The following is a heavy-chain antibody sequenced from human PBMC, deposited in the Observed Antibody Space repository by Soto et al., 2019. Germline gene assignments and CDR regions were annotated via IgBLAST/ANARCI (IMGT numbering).Heavy chain of an antibody. V-gene: IGHV3-30*18. D-gene: IGHD2-2*01. CDR3: AKDHTSGIVVVPAASRY. J-gene: IGHJ4*02. Sequence: GGSLRLSCAASGFTFSSYGMHWVRQAPGKGLEWVAVISYDGSNKYYADSVKGRFTISRDNSKNTLYLQMNSLRAEDTAVYYCAKDHTSGIVVVPAASRYWGQGTLVTVSS. CDR1: GFTFSSYG. CDR2: ISYDGSNK.